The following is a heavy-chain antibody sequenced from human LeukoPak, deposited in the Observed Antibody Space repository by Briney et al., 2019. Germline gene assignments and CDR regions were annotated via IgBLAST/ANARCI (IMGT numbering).Heavy chain of an antibody. CDR3: AREGPTDYGGNSGREYFQH. Sequence: GGSLRLSCAASGFTFSSYSMNWVRQAPGKGLEWVSSISSSSYIYYADSVKGRFTISRDNAKNSLYLQMNSLRAEDTAVYYCAREGPTDYGGNSGREYFQHWGQGTLVTVSS. CDR1: GFTFSSYS. D-gene: IGHD4-23*01. J-gene: IGHJ1*01. V-gene: IGHV3-21*01. CDR2: ISSSSYI.